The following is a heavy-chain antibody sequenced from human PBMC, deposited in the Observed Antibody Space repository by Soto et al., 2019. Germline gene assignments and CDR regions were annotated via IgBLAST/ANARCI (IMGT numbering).Heavy chain of an antibody. CDR3: AIDIKGTGPWDYYYYYGMDV. D-gene: IGHD1-20*01. CDR1: GFTFSSYS. J-gene: IGHJ6*02. CDR2: ISSSSSTI. V-gene: IGHV3-48*02. Sequence: GSLRLSCAASGFTFSSYSMNWVRQAPGKGLEWVSYISSSSSTIYYADSVKGRFTISRDNAKNSLYLQMNSLRDEDTAVYYCAIDIKGTGPWDYYYYYGMDVWGQGTTVTVSS.